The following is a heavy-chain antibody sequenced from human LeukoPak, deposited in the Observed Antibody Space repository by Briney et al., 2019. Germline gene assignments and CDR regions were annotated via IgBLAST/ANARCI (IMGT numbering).Heavy chain of an antibody. D-gene: IGHD2-15*01. CDR1: GFSFSNYW. J-gene: IGHJ4*02. Sequence: GGSLRLSCAASGFSFSNYWMSWVRQAPGKGLEWVSVIYSGGSTYYADSVKGRFTISRDNSKNTLYLQMNSLGAEDTAVYYCARLFSARGGFDYWGQGTLVTVSS. CDR2: IYSGGST. CDR3: ARLFSARGGFDY. V-gene: IGHV3-53*01.